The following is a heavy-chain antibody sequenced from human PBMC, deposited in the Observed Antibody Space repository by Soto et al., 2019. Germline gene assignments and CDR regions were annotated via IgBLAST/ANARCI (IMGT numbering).Heavy chain of an antibody. V-gene: IGHV1-8*01. CDR2: MNPNSGNT. CDR1: GYTFTSYD. J-gene: IGHJ5*02. CDR3: ARGVLVAMIEGNWFDP. Sequence: QVQLVQSGAEVKKPGASVKVSCKASGYTFTSYDINWVRQATGQGLEWMGWMNPNSGNTGYAQKFQGRVTMTRNTSISTAYMELSSLRSEDTAVYYCARGVLVAMIEGNWFDPWGQGTLVTVSS. D-gene: IGHD5-12*01.